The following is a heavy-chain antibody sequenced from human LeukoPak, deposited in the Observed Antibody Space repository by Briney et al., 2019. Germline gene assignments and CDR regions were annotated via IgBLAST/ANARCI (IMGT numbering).Heavy chain of an antibody. CDR3: ATDLTGSEDY. J-gene: IGHJ4*02. V-gene: IGHV3-48*01. Sequence: GGSLRLSCAASRFTFGSYSMNCVRQAPGKGLEWVSYISSSSSNIYYADSVKGRFTISRDNAKNSLYLQVNSLRPVDTAVYYCATDLTGSEDYWGQGTLVTVSS. CDR1: RFTFGSYS. CDR2: ISSSSSNI.